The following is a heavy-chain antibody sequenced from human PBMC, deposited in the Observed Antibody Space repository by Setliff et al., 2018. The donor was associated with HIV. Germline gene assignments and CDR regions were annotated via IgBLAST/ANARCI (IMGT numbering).Heavy chain of an antibody. J-gene: IGHJ4*02. CDR2: INHSGST. CDR3: ARGPPGSSIGWYVEY. Sequence: SETLSLTCAVYGGSFSGFYWNWIRQPPGKGLEWIGEINHSGSTNYNPSLKSRVTISVDTSKNQFSLRLSSVIAADTAVYYCARGPPGSSIGWYVEYWGQGTLVTVS. CDR1: GGSFSGFY. V-gene: IGHV4-34*01. D-gene: IGHD6-19*01.